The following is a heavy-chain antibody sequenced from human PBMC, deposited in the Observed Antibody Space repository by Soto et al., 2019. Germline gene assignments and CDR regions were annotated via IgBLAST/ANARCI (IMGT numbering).Heavy chain of an antibody. CDR2: IYYSASA. CDR3: ARHQADWDGSQSDYSPCFEN. J-gene: IGHJ4*02. CDR1: GASVDTYY. V-gene: IGHV4-59*08. Sequence: SETLSLTCTVSGASVDTYYWSWLRQTPGKGLEWLGYIYYSASAHNNPSLKSRVTISVDTSTNHFSLRLTSVTAADTAMYYCARHQADWDGSQSDYSPCFENWGRGILVTSPQ. D-gene: IGHD3-10*01.